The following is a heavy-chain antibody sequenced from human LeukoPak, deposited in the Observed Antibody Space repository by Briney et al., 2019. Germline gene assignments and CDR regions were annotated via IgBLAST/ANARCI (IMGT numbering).Heavy chain of an antibody. V-gene: IGHV1-69*06. CDR2: IIPIFCTA. CDR1: VGIFSSYA. Sequence: SVNVSCKASVGIFSSYAIRWVRQAPGQGLEWMGGIIPIFCTANDAQKFQGRVTITADKSTSTAYTELSSLRSEDTAVYYCARDQTWIVVVPARHVTFDIWGQGTMVTVSS. D-gene: IGHD3-22*01. J-gene: IGHJ3*02. CDR3: ARDQTWIVVVPARHVTFDI.